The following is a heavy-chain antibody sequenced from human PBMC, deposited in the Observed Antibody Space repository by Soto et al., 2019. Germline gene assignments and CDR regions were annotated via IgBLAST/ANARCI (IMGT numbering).Heavy chain of an antibody. V-gene: IGHV4-61*01. Sequence: TSQTLSLTCTVSGGSISSGYYYWSWIRQPPGKGLEWIGYIYYSGSTNYNPSLKSRVTISVDTSKNQSSLKLSSVTAADTAVYFCARESDYYASSGYYYFDYWGQGTLVNVSS. J-gene: IGHJ4*02. CDR1: GGSISSGYYY. CDR3: ARESDYYASSGYYYFDY. CDR2: IYYSGST. D-gene: IGHD3-22*01.